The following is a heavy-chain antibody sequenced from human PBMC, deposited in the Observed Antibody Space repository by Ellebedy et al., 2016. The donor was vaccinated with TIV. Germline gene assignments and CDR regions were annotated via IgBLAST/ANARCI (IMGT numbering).Heavy chain of an antibody. V-gene: IGHV3-30*03. CDR2: VSYDGSNK. CDR1: GFSFSSYG. J-gene: IGHJ5*02. CDR3: ARDARGYSYGPTYNWFDP. D-gene: IGHD5-18*01. Sequence: GESLKISCAASGFSFSSYGMHWVRQAPGKGLEWVAVVSYDGSNKYYADSVKGRFTISRDNSKNTLFLQMNSLRDEDTAVYYCARDARGYSYGPTYNWFDPWGQGTLVTVSS.